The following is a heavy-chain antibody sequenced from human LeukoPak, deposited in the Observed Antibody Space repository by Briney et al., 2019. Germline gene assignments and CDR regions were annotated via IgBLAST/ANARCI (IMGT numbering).Heavy chain of an antibody. CDR3: ARVRMGIVVVDY. Sequence: ASVKVSCKASGYTFTGYYMHWVRQAPGQGLEWMGWINPNSGGTNYAQKFQGRVTMTRDTSISTAYMELSRLRSDDTAVYYCARVRMGIVVVDYWGQGTLVTVPS. D-gene: IGHD3-22*01. J-gene: IGHJ4*02. CDR2: INPNSGGT. V-gene: IGHV1-2*02. CDR1: GYTFTGYY.